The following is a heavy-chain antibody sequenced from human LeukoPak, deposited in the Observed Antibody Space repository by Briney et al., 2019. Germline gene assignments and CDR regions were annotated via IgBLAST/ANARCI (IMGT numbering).Heavy chain of an antibody. CDR3: ARDVSYYDFWSGYSRFDY. J-gene: IGHJ4*02. CDR1: GFTFNSYA. CDR2: ISYDGSNK. D-gene: IGHD3-3*01. Sequence: GGSLRLSRAASGFTFNSYAMHWVRQAPGKGLEWVAFISYDGSNKYYADSVKGRFTISRDNSKKTLYLQMNSLRAEDTAVYYCARDVSYYDFWSGYSRFDYWGQGTLVTVSS. V-gene: IGHV3-30-3*01.